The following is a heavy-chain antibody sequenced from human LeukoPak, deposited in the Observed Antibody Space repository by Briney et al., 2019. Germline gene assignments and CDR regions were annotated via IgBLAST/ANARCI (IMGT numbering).Heavy chain of an antibody. V-gene: IGHV3-21*04. CDR3: ARDQLENGSGSLYYMDV. Sequence: GGSLRLSCAASGFTFSSYSMNWVRQAPGKGLEWVSSISSSSSYIYYADSVKGRFTISRDNAKNSLYLQMNSLRAEDTAVYYCARDQLENGSGSLYYMDVWGKGTTVTISS. CDR1: GFTFSSYS. D-gene: IGHD3-10*01. J-gene: IGHJ6*03. CDR2: ISSSSSYI.